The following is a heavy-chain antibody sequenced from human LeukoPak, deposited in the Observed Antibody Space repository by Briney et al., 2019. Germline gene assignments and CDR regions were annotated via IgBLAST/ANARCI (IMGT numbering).Heavy chain of an antibody. V-gene: IGHV3-15*01. CDR2: IKSKTDGGTT. J-gene: IGHJ4*02. CDR1: GFTFSKAW. Sequence: GGTLRLFRAASGFTFSKAWMSWVRQAPGRGVEWVGRIKSKTDGGTTDYAAPVKGRFTISRDDSKNTLYLQMNSLKTEDTAVYYCTTETSSKAARLDYWGQGTLVTVSS. CDR3: TTETSSKAARLDY. D-gene: IGHD6-6*01.